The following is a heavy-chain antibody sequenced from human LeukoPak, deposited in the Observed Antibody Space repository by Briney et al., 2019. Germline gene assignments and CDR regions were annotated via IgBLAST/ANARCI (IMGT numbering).Heavy chain of an antibody. D-gene: IGHD3-22*01. CDR3: ARRFDYDSSGYYSPAVHDAFDI. V-gene: IGHV5-51*01. Sequence: GESLKISCKASGYTFTDYWIGWVRQVPGKGLEWMGIIYPGDSDTRYSPSFQGQVTISADKSISTAYLQWSSLKASDTAMYYCARRFDYDSSGYYSPAVHDAFDIWGQGTMVTVSS. CDR2: IYPGDSDT. CDR1: GYTFTDYW. J-gene: IGHJ3*02.